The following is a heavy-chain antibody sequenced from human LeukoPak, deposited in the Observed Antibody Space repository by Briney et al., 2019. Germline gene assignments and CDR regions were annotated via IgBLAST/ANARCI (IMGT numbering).Heavy chain of an antibody. CDR1: GYTFTGYY. J-gene: IGHJ4*02. CDR3: ARDPMYYYDSSGYYKTTDY. D-gene: IGHD3-22*01. Sequence: ASVKVSCKASGYTFTGYYMHWVRQAPGQGLEWMGWINPNSGGTNYAQKLQGRVTMTTDTSTSTAYMELRSLRSDDTAMYYCARDPMYYYDSSGYYKTTDYWGQGTLVTVSS. V-gene: IGHV1-2*02. CDR2: INPNSGGT.